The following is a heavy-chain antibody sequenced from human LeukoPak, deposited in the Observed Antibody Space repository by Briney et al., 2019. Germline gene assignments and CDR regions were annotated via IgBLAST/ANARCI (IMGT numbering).Heavy chain of an antibody. CDR3: ATSRFYLES. V-gene: IGHV3-7*01. CDR1: GFTFSSYS. CDR2: IKPDGSEI. J-gene: IGHJ4*02. Sequence: PGGSLRLSCAASGFTFSSYSMSWVRQAPEKGLEWVAKIKPDGSEIYHVDSVQGRFTISRDNAKNSLYLQMNSLRAEDTAVYYCATSRFYLESWGQGTLVTVSS.